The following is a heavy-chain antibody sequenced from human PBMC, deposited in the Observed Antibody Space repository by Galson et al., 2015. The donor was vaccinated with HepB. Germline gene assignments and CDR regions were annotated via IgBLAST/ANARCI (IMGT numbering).Heavy chain of an antibody. D-gene: IGHD3-9*01. J-gene: IGHJ4*02. CDR2: INSDGSST. CDR1: GFTLSSYW. Sequence: SLRLSCAASGFTLSSYWMHWVRQAPGKGLVWVSRINSDGSSTSYADSVKGRFTISRDNAKNTLYLQMNSLRAEDTAVYYCARDLTYYDILTGSFVKYFDYWGQGTLVTVSS. CDR3: ARDLTYYDILTGSFVKYFDY. V-gene: IGHV3-74*01.